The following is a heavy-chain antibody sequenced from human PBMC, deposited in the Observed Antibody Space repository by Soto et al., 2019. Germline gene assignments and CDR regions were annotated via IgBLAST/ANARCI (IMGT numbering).Heavy chain of an antibody. V-gene: IGHV3-23*01. Sequence: PXGSLRLSCAASGFTFSSYAMSWVRQAPGKGLEWVSSISGSGGGTYYADSVKGRFTFSRDNSKNTLYLQMNSLRAEDTAVYYCAKFGMATTKRSPPYYIDYWGQGALVTV. J-gene: IGHJ4*02. D-gene: IGHD1-1*01. CDR2: ISGSGGGT. CDR3: AKFGMATTKRSPPYYIDY. CDR1: GFTFSSYA.